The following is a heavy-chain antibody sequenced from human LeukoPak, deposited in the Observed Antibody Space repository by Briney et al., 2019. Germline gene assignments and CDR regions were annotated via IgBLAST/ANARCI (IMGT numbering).Heavy chain of an antibody. CDR3: ARGRDSGSYGNAFDI. Sequence: GASVKVSCKASGYTFTGYYMHWVRQAPGQGLEWMGWINPNSGNTGYAQKFQGRVTITRNTSISTAYMELSSLRSEDTAVYYCARGRDSGSYGNAFDIWGQGTMVTVSS. J-gene: IGHJ3*02. D-gene: IGHD1-26*01. CDR2: INPNSGNT. CDR1: GYTFTGYY. V-gene: IGHV1-8*03.